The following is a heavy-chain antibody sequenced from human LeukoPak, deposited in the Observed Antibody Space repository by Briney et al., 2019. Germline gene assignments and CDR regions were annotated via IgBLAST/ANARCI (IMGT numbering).Heavy chain of an antibody. CDR1: GFTFSSYG. CDR2: IRSKAYGGTT. Sequence: GGSLRLSCAASGFTFSSYGMHWVRQAPGKGLEWVGFIRSKAYGGTTEYAASVKGRFTISRDDSKSIAYLQMNSLKTEDTAVYYCTRDFAPYLYYDFWSGYTPFDYWGQGTLVTVSS. D-gene: IGHD3-3*01. V-gene: IGHV3-49*04. CDR3: TRDFAPYLYYDFWSGYTPFDY. J-gene: IGHJ4*02.